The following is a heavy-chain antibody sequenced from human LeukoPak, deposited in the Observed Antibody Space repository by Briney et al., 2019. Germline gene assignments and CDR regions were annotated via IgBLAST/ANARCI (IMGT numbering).Heavy chain of an antibody. V-gene: IGHV4-61*02. J-gene: IGHJ4*02. CDR1: GGLISSGSYY. CDR2: IYSSGST. D-gene: IGHD2-2*01. Sequence: SETLSLTCTVSGGLISSGSYYWSWIRQPAGKGLEWIGRIYSSGSTNYNPALRSRLTISVDTSKNQFSLKLSSVTAADTAVYYCASTICISTSCYPGVVDYWGQGALVTVSS. CDR3: ASTICISTSCYPGVVDY.